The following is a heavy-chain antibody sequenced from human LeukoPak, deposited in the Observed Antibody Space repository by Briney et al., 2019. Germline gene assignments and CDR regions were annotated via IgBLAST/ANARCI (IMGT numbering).Heavy chain of an antibody. V-gene: IGHV3-30*18. D-gene: IGHD3-9*01. CDR1: GFIFSSYG. CDR3: AKEGAPFYDILTGHNYLDY. J-gene: IGHJ4*02. CDR2: ISHDGLNK. Sequence: PGGSLRLSCAASGFIFSSYGMHWVRQAPGKGLEWMALISHDGLNKYYADSMKGRFTISRDNSKSTLYLQMNSLRPEDTAVYYCAKEGAPFYDILTGHNYLDYWGQGTLVTVSS.